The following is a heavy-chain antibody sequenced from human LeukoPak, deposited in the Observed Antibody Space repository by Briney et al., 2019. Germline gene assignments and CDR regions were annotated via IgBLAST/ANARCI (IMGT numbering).Heavy chain of an antibody. Sequence: ASVKVSCKASGYTFTSYGISWVRQAPGQGLEWMGWISAYNGNTNYAQKLQGRVTMTTDTSTSTAYMELRSLRSDDTAVYYCARDLHRVVVRGVPHYYYYMDVWGKGTTVTISS. CDR3: ARDLHRVVVRGVPHYYYYMDV. CDR1: GYTFTSYG. V-gene: IGHV1-18*01. D-gene: IGHD3-10*01. J-gene: IGHJ6*03. CDR2: ISAYNGNT.